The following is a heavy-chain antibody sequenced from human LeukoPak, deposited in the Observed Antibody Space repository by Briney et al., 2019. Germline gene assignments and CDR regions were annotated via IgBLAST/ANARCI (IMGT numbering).Heavy chain of an antibody. V-gene: IGHV3-33*01. J-gene: IGHJ4*02. CDR1: GFTFSSYG. CDR3: ARVGGWEPQRGYFDY. Sequence: GGSLRLSCAASGFTFSSYGMHWVRQAPGKGLEWVAVIWYDGSNKYYADSVKGRFTISRDNSKNTLYLQMNSLRAEDTAVYYCARVGGWEPQRGYFDYWGQGTLVTVSS. CDR2: IWYDGSNK. D-gene: IGHD1-26*01.